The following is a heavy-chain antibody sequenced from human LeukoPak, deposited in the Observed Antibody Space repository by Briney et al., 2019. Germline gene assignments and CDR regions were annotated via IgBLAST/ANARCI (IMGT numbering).Heavy chain of an antibody. D-gene: IGHD2-15*01. CDR1: GGTFNTHA. J-gene: IGHJ6*03. CDR3: ARDRGYCSGGSCYSNDYYQYYMDV. V-gene: IGHV1-69*05. Sequence: SVKVSYKASGGTFNTHAINWVRQAPRQGLEWMGGVIPMFGTPNYAQKFRGKITINTDESTGTVYMELSSLRSEDTAVYYCARDRGYCSGGSCYSNDYYQYYMDVWGQGTTVTVSS. CDR2: VIPMFGTP.